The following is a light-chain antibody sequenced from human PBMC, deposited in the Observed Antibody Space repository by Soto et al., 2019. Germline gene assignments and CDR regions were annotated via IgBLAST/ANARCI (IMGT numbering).Light chain of an antibody. Sequence: DIQMTQSPSSLSASVGDRVTITCQTSHDISNYLNWYQQKPGKAPKLLIYDALNLEAGVSSRFSGSGYGTDFTLTISSLRPEDIATYYCQYYDNLYTFGQGTNLEIK. CDR1: HDISNY. V-gene: IGKV1-33*01. CDR2: DAL. J-gene: IGKJ2*01. CDR3: QYYDNLYT.